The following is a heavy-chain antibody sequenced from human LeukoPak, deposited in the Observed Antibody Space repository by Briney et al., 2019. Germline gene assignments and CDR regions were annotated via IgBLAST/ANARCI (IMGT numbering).Heavy chain of an antibody. CDR1: GFTFRSFE. D-gene: IGHD2-21*02. Sequence: PGGSLRLSCAASGFTFRSFEMHWVRQPPGKGLECLSFISSSGGTIYYADSVKGRFTISRDNAKNSLYLQMNSLRAEDTAVYYCASRNQYCGGDCFWAFDIWGQGTMVTVSS. CDR3: ASRNQYCGGDCFWAFDI. V-gene: IGHV3-48*03. CDR2: ISSSGGTI. J-gene: IGHJ3*02.